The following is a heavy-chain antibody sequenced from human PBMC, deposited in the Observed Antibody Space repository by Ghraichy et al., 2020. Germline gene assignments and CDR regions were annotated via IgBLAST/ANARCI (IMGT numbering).Heavy chain of an antibody. D-gene: IGHD1-20*01. J-gene: IGHJ4*02. V-gene: IGHV3-21*06. CDR1: GFTFNNYD. Sequence: GGSLRLSCAASGFTFNNYDMPWVRQAPGKGLEWVSSINSGSRFIYYADSLKGRFTISRDNAKNSLYLQMNSLRAEDTAVYYCARSGYKWNDPLDYWGQGTLVTVSS. CDR3: ARSGYKWNDPLDY. CDR2: INSGSRFI.